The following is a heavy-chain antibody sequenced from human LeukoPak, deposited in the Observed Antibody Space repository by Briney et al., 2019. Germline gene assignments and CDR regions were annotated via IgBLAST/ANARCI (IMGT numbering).Heavy chain of an antibody. CDR3: ATRDDYKPR. J-gene: IGHJ4*02. CDR1: GFTFSSYG. CDR2: ISSNGGST. V-gene: IGHV3-64*01. D-gene: IGHD5-24*01. Sequence: GGSLRLSCAASGFTFSSYGFYWVRQAPGKGLEYVSVISSNGGSTYYANSVKGRFTISRDNSKNTVYLQMGSLRGEDTAVYYCATRDDYKPRWGQGTLVTVSS.